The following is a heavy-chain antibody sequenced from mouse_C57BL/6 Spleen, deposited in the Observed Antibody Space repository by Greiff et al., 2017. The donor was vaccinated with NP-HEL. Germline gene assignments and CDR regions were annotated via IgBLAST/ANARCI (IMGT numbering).Heavy chain of an antibody. Sequence: VQLQQSGTVLARPGASVKMSCKTSGYTFTSYWMHWVKQRPGQGLEWIGAIYPGNSDTSYNQKLKGKANLTAVTSASTAYLELSRLPNADSAVYYGTDYDSYFYWYFDVWGTGTTVTVSS. D-gene: IGHD2-3*01. CDR3: TDYDSYFYWYFDV. J-gene: IGHJ1*03. CDR1: GYTFTSYW. CDR2: IYPGNSDT. V-gene: IGHV1-5*01.